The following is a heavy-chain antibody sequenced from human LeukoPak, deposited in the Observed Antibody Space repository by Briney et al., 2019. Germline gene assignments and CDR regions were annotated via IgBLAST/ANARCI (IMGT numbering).Heavy chain of an antibody. Sequence: SETLSLTCTVSGGSISSGGYYWSWIRQHPGKGLEWIGYIYYSGSTYYNPSLKSRVTISVDTSKNQFSLKLSSVTAADTAVYYCARVTIFGVDIDYWGQGTLVTVSS. CDR2: IYYSGST. J-gene: IGHJ4*02. D-gene: IGHD3-3*01. V-gene: IGHV4-31*03. CDR1: GGSISSGGYY. CDR3: ARVTIFGVDIDY.